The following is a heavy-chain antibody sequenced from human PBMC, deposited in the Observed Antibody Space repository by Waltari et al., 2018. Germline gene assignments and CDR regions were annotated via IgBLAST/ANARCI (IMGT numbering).Heavy chain of an antibody. D-gene: IGHD3-10*01. CDR3: AREGDGDKGSAFDI. J-gene: IGHJ3*02. CDR1: GDSIRSGTYH. Sequence: QVQLQESGPGLVKPSQTLSLTCSVSGDSIRSGTYHWSWIRQPAGKGLEWIGRVSTNGNTGYNRSLESRVTISLDTSNNQFSLSLTSLTTADTAVYYCAREGDGDKGSAFDIWGHGTMVTVSS. V-gene: IGHV4-61*02. CDR2: VSTNGNT.